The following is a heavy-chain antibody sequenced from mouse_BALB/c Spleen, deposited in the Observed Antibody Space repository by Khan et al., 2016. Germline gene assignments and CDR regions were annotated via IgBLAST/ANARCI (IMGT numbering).Heavy chain of an antibody. Sequence: QVQLQQPGAELVKPGASVKLSCKASGYTFTSYWMHWVKQRPGQGLEWIGEINPSNGRTNYDEKFKTKATLIVDKSSSTAYMQLSSLTSEDSAVYDCTGAGPDWDYFDYWGQGTTLTVSS. CDR2: INPSNGRT. J-gene: IGHJ2*01. D-gene: IGHD4-1*01. V-gene: IGHV1S81*02. CDR3: TGAGPDWDYFDY. CDR1: GYTFTSYW.